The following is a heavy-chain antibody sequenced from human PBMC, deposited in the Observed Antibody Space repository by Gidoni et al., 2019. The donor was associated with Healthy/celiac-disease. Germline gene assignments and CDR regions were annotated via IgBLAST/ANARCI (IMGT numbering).Heavy chain of an antibody. Sequence: QLQLQESRPGLVKPSQTLSLTCPVSGGSISSGDYYWSWIRHPPGKSLEWIGYIYYSGSTYYDPSLKSRVTISVDTSKNQFSLKLSSVTAADTAVYYCARAVGSGSVDYWGQGTLVTVSS. CDR1: GGSISSGDYY. J-gene: IGHJ4*02. V-gene: IGHV4-30-4*01. CDR2: IYYSGST. CDR3: ARAVGSGSVDY. D-gene: IGHD6-19*01.